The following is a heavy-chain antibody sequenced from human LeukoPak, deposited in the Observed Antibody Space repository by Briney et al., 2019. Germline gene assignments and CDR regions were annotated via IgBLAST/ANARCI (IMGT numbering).Heavy chain of an antibody. Sequence: GGSLRLSCAASGFTFSSYSMNWVRQAPGKGLEWVSYISSSSSTIYYADSVKGRFTISRDNAKNSLYLQMNSLRAEDTAVYYCARAVYYGSGSYGPWGQGTLVTVSS. V-gene: IGHV3-48*01. J-gene: IGHJ4*02. D-gene: IGHD3-10*01. CDR3: ARAVYYGSGSYGP. CDR1: GFTFSSYS. CDR2: ISSSSSTI.